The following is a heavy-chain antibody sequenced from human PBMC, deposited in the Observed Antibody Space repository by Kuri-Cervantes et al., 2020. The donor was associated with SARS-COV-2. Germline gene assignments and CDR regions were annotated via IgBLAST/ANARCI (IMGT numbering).Heavy chain of an antibody. V-gene: IGHV4-61*01. CDR3: ARGGSSWFEYFQH. Sequence: GSLRLSCTVSGGSVSSGSYYWSWIRQPPGKGLEWIGYIYYSGSTNYNPSLKSRVTISVDTSKNQFSLKLSSVTAADTAVYYCARGGSSWFEYFQHWGQGTLVTVSS. J-gene: IGHJ1*01. D-gene: IGHD6-13*01. CDR1: GGSVSSGSYY. CDR2: IYYSGST.